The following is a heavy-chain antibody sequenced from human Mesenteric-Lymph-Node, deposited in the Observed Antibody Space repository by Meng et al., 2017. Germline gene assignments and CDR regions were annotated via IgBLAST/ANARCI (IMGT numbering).Heavy chain of an antibody. V-gene: IGHV4-39*07. CDR1: GGSVSNTYDY. J-gene: IGHJ4*02. D-gene: IGHD5-12*01. CDR2: TYYSGNT. CDR3: ARAGRCCSGYAFDY. Sequence: SETLSLTCTVSGGSVSNTYDYWGWIRQSPGKGLEWIATTYYSGNTYYNVSLKSRVAISLDTSKNQFSLQLTSVTAADTAIYFCARAGRCCSGYAFDYWGQGTLGTVSS.